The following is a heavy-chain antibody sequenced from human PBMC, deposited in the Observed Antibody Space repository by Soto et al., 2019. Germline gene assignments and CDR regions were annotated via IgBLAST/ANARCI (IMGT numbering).Heavy chain of an antibody. Sequence: PGGSLRLSCAASGFTFSSYTMNWVPQAPGKGLEWVSSISSSSKYIYYADSVKGRFTISRDDAKNSLFLQMNSLRAEDTAVYYCVRVMKAPMIREYYFDYWGQGTRVTVSS. D-gene: IGHD3-10*01. J-gene: IGHJ4*02. CDR3: VRVMKAPMIREYYFDY. V-gene: IGHV3-21*01. CDR2: ISSSSKYI. CDR1: GFTFSSYT.